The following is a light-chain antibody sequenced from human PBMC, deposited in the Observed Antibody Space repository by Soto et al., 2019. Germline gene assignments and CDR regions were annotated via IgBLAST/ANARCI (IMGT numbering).Light chain of an antibody. J-gene: IGKJ3*01. CDR3: MQGQQIPYT. V-gene: IGKV2-28*01. CDR2: LGS. Sequence: DIVMTQSPDSLAVSLGERATINCKSSQTVLDSSNNKDYLTWYLQKPGQSPQLLIYLGSNRASGVPDRFSGSGSGADFTLKISRVEAEDVGVYYCMQGQQIPYTFGPGTKVDIK. CDR1: QTVLDSSNNKDY.